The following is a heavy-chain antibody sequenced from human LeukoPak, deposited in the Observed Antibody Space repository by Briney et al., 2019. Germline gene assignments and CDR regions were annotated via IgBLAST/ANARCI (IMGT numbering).Heavy chain of an antibody. CDR3: ARGLGYCSGGSCYVGVYYYYMDV. Sequence: SLNVSCKASGGTFSSYAISWVRQAPGQGLEWMGGITPIFGTANYAQKFQGRVTITTDESTSTAYMELSSLRSEDTAVYYCARGLGYCSGGSCYVGVYYYYMDVWGKGTTVTVSS. D-gene: IGHD2-15*01. V-gene: IGHV1-69*05. CDR1: GGTFSSYA. CDR2: ITPIFGTA. J-gene: IGHJ6*03.